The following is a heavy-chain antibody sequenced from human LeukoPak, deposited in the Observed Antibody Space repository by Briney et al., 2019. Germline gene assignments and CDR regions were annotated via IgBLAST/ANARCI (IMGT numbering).Heavy chain of an antibody. V-gene: IGHV4-4*02. D-gene: IGHD3-10*01. CDR2: IYHGGST. J-gene: IGHJ4*02. CDR3: ARGEEHGSGTVRFDY. Sequence: SETLSLTCAVSGASISSSHWWSWVRQPPRKGLEWIGEIYHGGSTNCNPSLKGRVTISVDRSNNQFSLRLTSVTAADTAVYYCARGEEHGSGTVRFDYWGQGTLVTVSS. CDR1: GASISSSHW.